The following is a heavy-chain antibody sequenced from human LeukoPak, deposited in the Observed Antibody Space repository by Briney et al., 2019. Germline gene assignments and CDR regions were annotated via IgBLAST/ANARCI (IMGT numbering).Heavy chain of an antibody. CDR1: GGTFISYT. D-gene: IGHD6-19*01. CDR2: IIPILGIA. V-gene: IGHV1-69*02. Sequence: VASVKVSCKASGGTFISYTISWVRQAPGQGLEWMGRIIPILGIANYEQKFQGRVTMTTATSTSTAYMELRSLRYDDTAVYYCARLYSSGWPLEGFDIWGQGTTVTVSS. J-gene: IGHJ3*02. CDR3: ARLYSSGWPLEGFDI.